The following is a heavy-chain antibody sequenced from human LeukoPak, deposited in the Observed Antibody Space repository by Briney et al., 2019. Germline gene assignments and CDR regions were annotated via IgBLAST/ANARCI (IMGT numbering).Heavy chain of an antibody. CDR3: LRGYYDSNRYFDFDY. CDR2: ISYDGSGK. J-gene: IGHJ4*02. Sequence: GGSLRLSCAASEFSFSDSGMHWVRQAPGKGLEWVAVISYDGSGKYYADSVKGRFTISRDNSKQTLYLQMNGLRAEDTAVYYCLRGYYDSNRYFDFDYWGRGTLVTVSS. V-gene: IGHV3-30*03. D-gene: IGHD3-22*01. CDR1: EFSFSDSG.